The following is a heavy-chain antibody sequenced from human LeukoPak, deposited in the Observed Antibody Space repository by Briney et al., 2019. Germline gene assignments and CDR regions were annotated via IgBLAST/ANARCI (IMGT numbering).Heavy chain of an antibody. Sequence: GGSLRLSCAASGFTFSSYWMHWFRQAPGKGLVWVSRINSDGSSTSYADSVKGRFTISRDNAKNTLYLQMNSLRAEDTAVYYCARGVTIFGVVIKFYNWFDPWGQGTLVTVSS. J-gene: IGHJ5*02. CDR3: ARGVTIFGVVIKFYNWFDP. V-gene: IGHV3-74*01. CDR2: INSDGSST. D-gene: IGHD3-3*01. CDR1: GFTFSSYW.